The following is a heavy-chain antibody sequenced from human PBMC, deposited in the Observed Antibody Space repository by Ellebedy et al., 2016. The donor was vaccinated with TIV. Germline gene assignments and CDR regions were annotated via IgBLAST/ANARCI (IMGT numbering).Heavy chain of an antibody. CDR1: GFTFSSYA. V-gene: IGHV3-30-3*01. D-gene: IGHD3-22*01. CDR2: ISYDGSNK. Sequence: GESLKISCAASGFTFSSYAMHWVRQAPGKGLEWVAVISYDGSNKYYADSVKGRFIISRDNSKKTLYLQMNSLRAEDTAVYYCAKGRGGGSDSSAPRYYFDYWGLGTLVTVSS. CDR3: AKGRGGGSDSSAPRYYFDY. J-gene: IGHJ4*02.